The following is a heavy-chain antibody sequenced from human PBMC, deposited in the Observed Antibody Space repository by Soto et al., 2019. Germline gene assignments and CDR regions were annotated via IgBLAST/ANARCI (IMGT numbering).Heavy chain of an antibody. CDR2: INHSGST. CDR3: ASRFSGSYYYYYYGMDV. CDR1: GGSFSGYY. J-gene: IGHJ6*02. D-gene: IGHD1-26*01. Sequence: SETLSLTCAVYGGSFSGYYWSWIRQPPGKGLEWIGEINHSGSTNYNPSLKSRVTISVDTSKNQFSLKLSSVTAADTAVYYCASRFSGSYYYYYYGMDVWGQGTTVTVSS. V-gene: IGHV4-34*01.